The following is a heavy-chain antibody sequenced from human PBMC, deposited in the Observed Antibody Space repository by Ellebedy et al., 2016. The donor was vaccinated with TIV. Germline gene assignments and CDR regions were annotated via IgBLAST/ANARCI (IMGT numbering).Heavy chain of an antibody. CDR1: GYILTNYY. V-gene: IGHV1-46*01. CDR2: IHPSGGST. D-gene: IGHD3-22*01. Sequence: AASVKVSCKASGYILTNYYIHWVRQAPGQGLEWMGMIHPSGGSTSYAQEFQGRVTLTRDTSTSTVYMELSSLRSEDTAVHYCARESRGYYTDYWGQGTLVTVSS. J-gene: IGHJ4*02. CDR3: ARESRGYYTDY.